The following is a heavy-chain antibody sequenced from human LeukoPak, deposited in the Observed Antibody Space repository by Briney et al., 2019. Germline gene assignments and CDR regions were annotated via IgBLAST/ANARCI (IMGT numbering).Heavy chain of an antibody. J-gene: IGHJ4*02. Sequence: KPGRSLRLSCAASGFTFSSYGMHWIRQPPGKGLEWIGSIYYSGSTYYNPSLKSRVTISVDTSKNQFSLKLSSVTAADTAVYYCARHRIVVVPAAVDYWGQGTLVTVSS. CDR1: GFTFSSYG. D-gene: IGHD2-2*01. CDR2: IYYSGST. V-gene: IGHV4-39*01. CDR3: ARHRIVVVPAAVDY.